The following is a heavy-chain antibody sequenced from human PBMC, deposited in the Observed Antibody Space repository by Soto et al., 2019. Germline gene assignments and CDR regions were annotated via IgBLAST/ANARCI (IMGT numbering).Heavy chain of an antibody. CDR1: GFTFSDYY. CDR3: ARVLAAAGTLWFDP. CDR2: ISSSSRYT. Sequence: QVQLVESGGGLVKPGGSLRLSCAASGFTFSDYYMSWIRQAPGKGLEWVSYISSSSRYTNYADFVKGRLTISRDNAKNALYLQMNRLRAEDTAVYYCARVLAAAGTLWFDPWGQGTLVTVSS. D-gene: IGHD6-13*01. J-gene: IGHJ5*02. V-gene: IGHV3-11*05.